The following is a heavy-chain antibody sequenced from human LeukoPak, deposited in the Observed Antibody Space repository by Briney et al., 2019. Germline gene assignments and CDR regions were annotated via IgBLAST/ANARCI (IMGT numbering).Heavy chain of an antibody. V-gene: IGHV4-39*01. Sequence: PSETLSLTCTVSGGSISSSSYYWGWIRQPPGKGLEWIGSIYYSGSTYYNPSLKSRVTISVDTSKNQFSLKLSSVTAADTAVYYCARNPYDILTGYFDYWGQGTLVTVSS. CDR1: GGSISSSSYY. CDR3: ARNPYDILTGYFDY. J-gene: IGHJ4*02. CDR2: IYYSGST. D-gene: IGHD3-9*01.